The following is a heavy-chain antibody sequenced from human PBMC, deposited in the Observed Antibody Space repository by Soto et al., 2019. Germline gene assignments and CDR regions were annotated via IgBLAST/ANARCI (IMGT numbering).Heavy chain of an antibody. Sequence: SETLSLTCTVSGVSISSYYWSWIRQPPGKGLEWIGYIYYSGSTNYNPSLKSRVTISLDTSKNQFSLKLSSVTAADTSVYYCARDRGMYYDFWSGPHYYMDVWGKGTTVTVSS. J-gene: IGHJ6*03. CDR3: ARDRGMYYDFWSGPHYYMDV. V-gene: IGHV4-59*01. D-gene: IGHD3-3*01. CDR1: GVSISSYY. CDR2: IYYSGST.